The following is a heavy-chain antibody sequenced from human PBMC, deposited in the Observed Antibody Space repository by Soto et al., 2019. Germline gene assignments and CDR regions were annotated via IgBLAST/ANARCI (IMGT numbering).Heavy chain of an antibody. D-gene: IGHD6-13*01. J-gene: IGHJ5*02. CDR2: INAGNGNT. V-gene: IGHV1-3*01. CDR1: GYTFTSYA. CDR3: ARYSRILVWFDP. Sequence: GASVKVSCKASGYTFTSYAMHWVRQAPGQRLEWMGWINAGNGNTKYSQKFQGRVTITGDTSASTAYMELRSLRSDDTAVYYCARYSRILVWFDPWGQGTLVTVSS.